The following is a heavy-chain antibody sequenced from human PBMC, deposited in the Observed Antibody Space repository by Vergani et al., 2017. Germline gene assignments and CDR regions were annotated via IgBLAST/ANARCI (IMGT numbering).Heavy chain of an antibody. CDR2: ISNSGNTI. D-gene: IGHD2-8*01. CDR3: ARGLWDCTHIRCSPPSY. J-gene: IGHJ4*02. V-gene: IGHV3-11*04. Sequence: QGQLVESGGGLVKPGGSLRLSCAASRFDFSDYYMSWIRQAPGKGLEWISYISNSGNTINYADSVKGRFIVSRDNAKKSLYLQMNSLRVEDTAVYYCARGLWDCTHIRCSPPSYWGQGTQVTVSS. CDR1: RFDFSDYY.